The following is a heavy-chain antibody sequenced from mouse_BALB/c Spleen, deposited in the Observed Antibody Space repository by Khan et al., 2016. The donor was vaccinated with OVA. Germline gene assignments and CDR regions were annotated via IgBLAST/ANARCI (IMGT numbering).Heavy chain of an antibody. Sequence: DVKLQESGPGLVKPSQSLSLTCTVTGYSITSGYAWNWIRQFPGNKLEWMGYISYSGVTSYTPSLKSRISITRDTSKNQFFLQLTSVTTEDTATYYCARGNYYGYYFDYWGQGTTLTVSS. J-gene: IGHJ2*01. CDR1: GYSITSGYA. CDR2: ISYSGVT. D-gene: IGHD1-1*01. V-gene: IGHV3-2*02. CDR3: ARGNYYGYYFDY.